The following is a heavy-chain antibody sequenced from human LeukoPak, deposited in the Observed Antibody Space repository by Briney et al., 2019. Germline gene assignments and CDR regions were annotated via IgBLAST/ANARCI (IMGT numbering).Heavy chain of an antibody. Sequence: GGSLRLSCAASRFTFSSYSMIWVRQAPGKGLEWVSYISNSGSSIYYADSVKGRFTISRDNAKNSLYLQMNSLRADDTAVYFCARDVPGGYFDYWGQGTLVTVSS. CDR1: RFTFSSYS. CDR3: ARDVPGGYFDY. J-gene: IGHJ4*02. D-gene: IGHD2-8*02. V-gene: IGHV3-48*01. CDR2: ISNSGSSI.